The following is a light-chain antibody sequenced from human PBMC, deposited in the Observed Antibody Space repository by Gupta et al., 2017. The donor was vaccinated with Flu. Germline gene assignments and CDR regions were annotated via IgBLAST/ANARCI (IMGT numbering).Light chain of an antibody. J-gene: IGKJ1*01. Sequence: QNPVKAPKLLIYGASSLQSGVTSKFSGSGSGTDFTLTISSLQPEDFATYYFQQSYSRPWTFGQGTEVEIK. CDR3: QQSYSRPWT. V-gene: IGKV1-39*01. CDR2: GAS.